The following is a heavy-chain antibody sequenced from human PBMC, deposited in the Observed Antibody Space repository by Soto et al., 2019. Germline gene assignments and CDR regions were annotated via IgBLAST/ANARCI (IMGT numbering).Heavy chain of an antibody. D-gene: IGHD6-6*01. J-gene: IGHJ4*02. V-gene: IGHV3-21*01. CDR1: GFTFSSYS. CDR2: ISSSSYI. Sequence: PGGSLRLSCAASGFTFSSYSMNWVRQAPGKGLEWVSSISSSSYIYYADSVKGRFTISRDNAKNSLYLQMNSLRAEDTAVYYCARDPSSSSFPFDYWGQGTLVTVSS. CDR3: ARDPSSSSFPFDY.